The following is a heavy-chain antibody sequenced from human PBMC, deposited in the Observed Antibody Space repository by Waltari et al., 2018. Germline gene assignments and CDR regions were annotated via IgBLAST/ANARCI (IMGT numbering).Heavy chain of an antibody. V-gene: IGHV3-53*01. Sequence: ELQLVESGGGLIQPGGSLRLSCAASGFNVNTHYMSWVRQALGKGRGWISVIYSGVITYYADSVKGRFTSSRDSYRNTLSLQMISLRAEDTSVYYCARAESGGMFDYYYGMDVWGQGTTVTVSS. CDR3: ARAESGGMFDYYYGMDV. CDR1: GFNVNTHY. J-gene: IGHJ6*02. CDR2: IYSGVIT. D-gene: IGHD2-15*01.